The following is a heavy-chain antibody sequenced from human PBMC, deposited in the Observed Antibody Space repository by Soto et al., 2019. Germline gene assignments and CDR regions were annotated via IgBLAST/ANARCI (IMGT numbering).Heavy chain of an antibody. CDR1: GFTFSSSW. CDR3: VKGGGNFDC. CDR2: INQDGSEK. J-gene: IGHJ4*02. V-gene: IGHV3-7*03. Sequence: VQVVESGGGLVQPGGSLRLSCAASGFTFSSSWMSWVRQAPGKGLEWVANINQDGSEKYYVDSVKGRFTISRDNAKNSLYLQMNSLRAEDTAVYYCVKGGGNFDCWGQGTLVTVSS.